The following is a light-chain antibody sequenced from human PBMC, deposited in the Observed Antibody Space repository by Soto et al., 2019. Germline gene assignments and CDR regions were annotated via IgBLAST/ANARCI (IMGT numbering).Light chain of an antibody. CDR3: QQYNNWPRAT. J-gene: IGKJ4*01. CDR2: RAS. V-gene: IGKV3-15*01. CDR1: QSVTIN. Sequence: EIVLTQSPGTLSLSPGERATLSCRASQSVTINYLAWYQQKPGQAPRLLMFRASIRATGFPARFSGSGSGTEFNITISSLQSEDSAVYYCQQYNNWPRATFGGGTKVDIK.